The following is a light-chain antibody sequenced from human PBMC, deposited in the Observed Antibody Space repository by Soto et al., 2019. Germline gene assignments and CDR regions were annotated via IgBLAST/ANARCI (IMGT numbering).Light chain of an antibody. CDR1: QSIGYW. J-gene: IGKJ1*01. CDR3: QQYNSLWT. CDR2: DVS. V-gene: IGKV1-5*01. Sequence: DIQMTQSPSSLSASVGDRVTITCRASQSIGYWLAWYQQKAGKAPKVLIYDVSRLESGVPPRFSGSGSGTEITLTISSLQPDDFATYYCQQYNSLWTFGQGTKVDIK.